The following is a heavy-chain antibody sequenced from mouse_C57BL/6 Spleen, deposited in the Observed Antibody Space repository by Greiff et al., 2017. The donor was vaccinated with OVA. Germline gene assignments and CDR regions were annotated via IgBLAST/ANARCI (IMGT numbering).Heavy chain of an antibody. CDR1: GFTFTDYY. CDR3: ACYISPSGWGAMDY. CDR2: IRHRGNGYTT. J-gene: IGHJ4*01. D-gene: IGHD6-1*01. Sequence: EVMLVESGGGLVQPGGSLSLSCAASGFTFTDYYMSWVRQPPGQALEWLGFIRHRGNGYTTEYSAYVNGRFTTSKANSPTILSLPMNALRAEDSDTYTGACYISPSGWGAMDYWGQGTSVTVSS. V-gene: IGHV7-3*01.